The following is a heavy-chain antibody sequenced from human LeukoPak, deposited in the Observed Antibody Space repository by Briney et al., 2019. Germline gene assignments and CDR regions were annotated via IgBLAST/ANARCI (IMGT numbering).Heavy chain of an antibody. V-gene: IGHV3-23*01. CDR2: ISGSGGST. CDR1: GFTFSSYA. J-gene: IGHJ3*02. CDR3: ARDSPLVDIVATRDAFDI. Sequence: GGSLRLSCAASGFTFSSYAMSWVRQAPGKGLEWVSAISGSGGSTYYADSVKGRFTISRDNAKNSLYLQMNSLRAEDTAVYYCARDSPLVDIVATRDAFDIWGQGTMVTVSS. D-gene: IGHD5-12*01.